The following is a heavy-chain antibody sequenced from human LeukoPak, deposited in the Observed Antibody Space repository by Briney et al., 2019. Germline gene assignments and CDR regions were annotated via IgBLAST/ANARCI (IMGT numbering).Heavy chain of an antibody. J-gene: IGHJ5*02. CDR2: IIPIFGTE. CDR3: ARAGGIVVVPAALNSGNWFDP. CDR1: GGTFSSYA. Sequence: ASVKVSCKASGGTFSSYAISWVRQAPGQGLEWMGGIIPIFGTENYAQKFQGRVTITTDESTSTAYMELSSLRSEDTAVYYCARAGGIVVVPAALNSGNWFDPWGQGTLVTVSS. D-gene: IGHD2-2*01. V-gene: IGHV1-69*05.